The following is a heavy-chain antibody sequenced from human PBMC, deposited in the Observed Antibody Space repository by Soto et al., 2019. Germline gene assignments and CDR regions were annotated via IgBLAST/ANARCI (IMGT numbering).Heavy chain of an antibody. D-gene: IGHD3-3*01. Sequence: GRSLRLSCAASGFTFSSFYMSWIRQAPGKGLEWVSYISSSGSTIYYADSVKGRFTISRDNAKNSLYLQMNSLRAEDTAVYYCARDASLRFLEWLSPYYYYGMDVWGQGTTVTVSS. J-gene: IGHJ6*02. CDR3: ARDASLRFLEWLSPYYYYGMDV. CDR1: GFTFSSFY. CDR2: ISSSGSTI. V-gene: IGHV3-11*01.